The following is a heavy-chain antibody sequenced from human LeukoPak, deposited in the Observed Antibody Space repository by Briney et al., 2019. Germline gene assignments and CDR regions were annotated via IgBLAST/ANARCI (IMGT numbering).Heavy chain of an antibody. CDR2: ISGSGGST. CDR1: GFTFSSYA. Sequence: GGSLRLSCAASGFTFSSYAMSWVRQAPGKGLEWVSAISGSGGSTYYADSVKGRFTISRDDSKNTLYLQMNSLRAEDTAVYYCAKVGSMVRGVITDPFDYWGQGTLVTVSS. D-gene: IGHD3-10*01. CDR3: AKVGSMVRGVITDPFDY. V-gene: IGHV3-23*01. J-gene: IGHJ4*02.